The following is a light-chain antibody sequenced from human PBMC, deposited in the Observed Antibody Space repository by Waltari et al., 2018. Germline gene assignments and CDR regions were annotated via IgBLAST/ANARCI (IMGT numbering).Light chain of an antibody. Sequence: QSALTQPRSVSGSPGQSVTISCTGTSSYVGGYNYFSWYQQHPGKAPKLMIYDVSKRPSGVPDRFSGSKSGNTASLTISGLQAEDEADYYCCSYAGSYTVVFGGGTKLTVL. V-gene: IGLV2-11*01. CDR1: SSYVGGYNY. CDR2: DVS. J-gene: IGLJ2*01. CDR3: CSYAGSYTVV.